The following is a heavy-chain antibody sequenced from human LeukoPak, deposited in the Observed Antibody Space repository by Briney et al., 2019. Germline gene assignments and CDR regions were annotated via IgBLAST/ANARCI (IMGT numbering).Heavy chain of an antibody. Sequence: PGGSLRLSCVASGFTFSDYTMHWVRQAPGKGLEYVSAISSYGDNTYYANSVKDRFTISRDNAKNTLDLQMNSLRAEDTAVYYCARGEKSWINGFDLWGQGTLVTVSS. D-gene: IGHD2-8*01. CDR2: ISSYGDNT. CDR3: ARGEKSWINGFDL. CDR1: GFTFSDYT. J-gene: IGHJ4*02. V-gene: IGHV3-64*01.